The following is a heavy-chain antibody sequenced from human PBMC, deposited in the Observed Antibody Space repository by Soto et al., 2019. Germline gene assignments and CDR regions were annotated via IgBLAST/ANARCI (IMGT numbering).Heavy chain of an antibody. CDR1: GYTFTSYA. D-gene: IGHD3-22*01. Sequence: QVQLVQSGAEVKKPGASVKVSCKTSGYTFTSYAMHWVRQAPGQSLEWMGWINAGNGNTKYSQKFQGRVTITRDAAASTVYMELSSLRSEATAVYYCARTSGYYFDDFWGQGTLVTVSS. CDR2: INAGNGNT. J-gene: IGHJ4*02. V-gene: IGHV1-3*01. CDR3: ARTSGYYFDDF.